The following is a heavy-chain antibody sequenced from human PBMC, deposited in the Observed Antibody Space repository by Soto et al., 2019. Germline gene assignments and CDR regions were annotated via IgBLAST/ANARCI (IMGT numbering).Heavy chain of an antibody. CDR2: IYYSGST. J-gene: IGHJ4*02. V-gene: IGHV4-59*08. CDR3: ASQDYGDYFDY. CDR1: GGSISNYY. Sequence: SETLSLTCTVSGGSISNYYWSWIRQPPGKGLEWIVYIYYSGSTNYDPSLKSRVTISVDTSKNQFSLKLSSVTAADTAVYYCASQDYGDYFDYWGQGTLVTVSS. D-gene: IGHD4-17*01.